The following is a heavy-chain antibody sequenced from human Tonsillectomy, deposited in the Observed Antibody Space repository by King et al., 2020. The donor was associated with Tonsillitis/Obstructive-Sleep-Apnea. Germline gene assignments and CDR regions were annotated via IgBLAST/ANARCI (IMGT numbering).Heavy chain of an antibody. V-gene: IGHV3-23*04. D-gene: IGHD3-9*01. CDR2: ISGSGGST. J-gene: IGHJ3*02. CDR1: GFTFSSYA. Sequence: VQLVESGGGLVQPGGSLRLSCAASGFTFSSYAMSWVRQAPGKGLEWVSAISGSGGSTYYADSVKGRFTISRDNSKNTLYLQMNSLRAEDTAVYYCATPRGGAYDILTGYPKRAFDIWGQGTMVTVSS. CDR3: ATPRGGAYDILTGYPKRAFDI.